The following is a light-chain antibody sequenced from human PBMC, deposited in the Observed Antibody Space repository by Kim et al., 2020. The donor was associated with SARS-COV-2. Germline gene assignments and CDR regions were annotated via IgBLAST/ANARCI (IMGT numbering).Light chain of an antibody. J-gene: IGLJ3*02. V-gene: IGLV6-57*04. Sequence: NFMLTQPHSVSESPGKTVTISCTRSTGSIDSNYVQWYQQRPGSAPTTVIYEDSQRPSGVPDRFSGSIDSSSNSASLTISGLKTEDEADYYCQSYDSSDWVFGGGTQLTVL. CDR2: EDS. CDR1: TGSIDSNY. CDR3: QSYDSSDWV.